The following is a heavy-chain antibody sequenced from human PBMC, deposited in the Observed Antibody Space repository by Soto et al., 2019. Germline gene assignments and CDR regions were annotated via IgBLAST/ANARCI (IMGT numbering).Heavy chain of an antibody. CDR2: IYYSGST. D-gene: IGHD6-19*01. V-gene: IGHV4-39*01. CDR1: GGSISSSSYY. Sequence: QLQLQESGPGLVKPSETLSLTCTVSGGSISSSSYYWGWIRQPPGKGLEWIGSIYYSGSTYYNPSLKSRVTVSVDPSKNQFSRKPSSVTAADTDVYYCARQPTEPGLAVAGTGIDYWGQGTLVTGSS. J-gene: IGHJ4*02. CDR3: ARQPTEPGLAVAGTGIDY.